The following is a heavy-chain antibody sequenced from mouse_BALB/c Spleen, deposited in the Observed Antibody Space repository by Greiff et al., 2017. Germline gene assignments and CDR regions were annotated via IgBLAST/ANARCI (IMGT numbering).Heavy chain of an antibody. CDR3: VYGAWFAY. CDR1: GFNIKDTY. CDR2: IDPANGNT. V-gene: IGHV14-3*02. D-gene: IGHD1-1*02. J-gene: IGHJ3*01. Sequence: EVQLQQSGAELVKPGASVKLSCTASGFNIKDTYMHWVKQRPEQGLEWIGRIDPANGNTKYDPKFQGKATITADTSSNTAYLQLSSLTSEDTAVYYCVYGAWFAYWGKGTLVTVSA.